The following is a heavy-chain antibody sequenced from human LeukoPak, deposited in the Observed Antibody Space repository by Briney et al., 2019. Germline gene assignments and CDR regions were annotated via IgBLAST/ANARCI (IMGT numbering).Heavy chain of an antibody. CDR3: ARDRAANQDWVEFDP. CDR2: IRYRGEA. J-gene: IGHJ5*02. V-gene: IGHV3-66*03. CDR1: GFTVSDYY. D-gene: IGHD3/OR15-3a*01. Sequence: PRGPLPLSCAASGFTVSDYYMSRDRQARGKGLERVGPIRYRGEAFYADFARGRFAISRDESENTLYLQMNSLGVEDTAVYFCARDRAANQDWVEFDPWGQGTPVIVSS.